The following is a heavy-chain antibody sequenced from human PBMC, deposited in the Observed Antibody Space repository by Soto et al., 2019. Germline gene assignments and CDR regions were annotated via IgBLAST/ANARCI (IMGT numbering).Heavy chain of an antibody. CDR1: GGSISSSSYY. Sequence: PSETLSLTCTVSGGSISSSSYYWGWIRQPPGKGLEWIGSIYYSGSTYYNPSLKSRVEISLDGSQNQFSLNLRSVTAADTAVYYCAREGDYRTWFEPWGPGTLVTVSS. CDR3: AREGDYRTWFEP. D-gene: IGHD4-17*01. J-gene: IGHJ5*02. V-gene: IGHV4-39*07. CDR2: IYYSGST.